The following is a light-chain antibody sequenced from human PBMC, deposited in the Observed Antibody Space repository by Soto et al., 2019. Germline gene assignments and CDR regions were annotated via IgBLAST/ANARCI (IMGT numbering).Light chain of an antibody. CDR3: SSYTSSSTLYV. V-gene: IGLV2-14*01. CDR1: SSDVGDNNY. J-gene: IGLJ1*01. Sequence: QSALTQPASVSGSPGQSITISCTGTSSDVGDNNYVSWYQQHPGKAPKLMIYDVTHRPSGISNRFSGSKSGNTASLTISGLQAEDEGDYYCSSYTSSSTLYVFGTGTKVTVL. CDR2: DVT.